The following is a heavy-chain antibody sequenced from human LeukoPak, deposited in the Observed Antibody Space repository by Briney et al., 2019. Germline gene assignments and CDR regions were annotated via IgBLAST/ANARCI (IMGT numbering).Heavy chain of an antibody. CDR1: GLSFSSYA. J-gene: IGHJ4*02. D-gene: IGHD3-22*01. CDR2: ISDNGGRT. CDR3: ATDREGDPSAYYLV. V-gene: IGHV3-23*01. Sequence: GGSLRLSCAASGLSFSSYAIHWVRQAPGKGLEWVSTISDNGGRTYYADSVKGRFTISRDNSKNTLFLQMNSLRAEDSAVYYCATDREGDPSAYYLVGGQGTLITVSS.